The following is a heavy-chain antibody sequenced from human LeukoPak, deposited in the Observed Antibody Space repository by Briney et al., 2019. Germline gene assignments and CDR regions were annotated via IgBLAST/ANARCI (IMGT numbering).Heavy chain of an antibody. CDR2: ISSSSSTI. J-gene: IGHJ3*02. CDR3: ARDKPASDAFDI. Sequence: PGGSLRLSCAASGFTFSSYSMNWVRQAPGKGLEWVSYISSSSSTIYYADSVKGRFTISRDDAKNSLYLQMNSLRAEDTAVYYCARDKPASDAFDIWGQGTMVTVSS. D-gene: IGHD2-2*01. V-gene: IGHV3-48*01. CDR1: GFTFSSYS.